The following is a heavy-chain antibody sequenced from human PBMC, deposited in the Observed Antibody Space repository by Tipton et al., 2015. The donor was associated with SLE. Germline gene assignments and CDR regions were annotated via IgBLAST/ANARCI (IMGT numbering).Heavy chain of an antibody. V-gene: IGHV4-38-2*01. CDR3: AREVGVTTDRWYFDL. CDR1: NYSISSAYY. Sequence: TLSLTCVVSNYSISSAYYWGWFRQPPGKGLEWIASIYHRGSTYYNLSLKNRVTILIDTSKNQFSLKLNSVPAADTALYYCAREVGVTTDRWYFDLWGRGTLVTVSS. D-gene: IGHD1-26*01. CDR2: IYHRGST. J-gene: IGHJ2*01.